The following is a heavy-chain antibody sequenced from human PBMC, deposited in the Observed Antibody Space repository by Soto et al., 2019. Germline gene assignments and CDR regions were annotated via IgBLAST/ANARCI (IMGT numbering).Heavy chain of an antibody. CDR2: IYYSGRA. J-gene: IGHJ6*02. Sequence: VQLQESGPGLVKPSETLSLTCTVSGDSVTSVSDYWSWIRQPPGKGLEWIGYIYYSGRADYNPSLVSRVTISIDKSKNQFSLKLTSVTSAYTDVYYCARGVGFGYYYYHMDLWGQGTTVTVSS. CDR3: ARGVGFGYYYYHMDL. CDR1: GDSVTSVSDY. V-gene: IGHV4-61*01. D-gene: IGHD3-10*01.